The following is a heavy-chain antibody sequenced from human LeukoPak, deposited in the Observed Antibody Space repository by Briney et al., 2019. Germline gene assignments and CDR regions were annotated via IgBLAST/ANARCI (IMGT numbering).Heavy chain of an antibody. CDR3: ARVTAYYDILTGYSYYFDY. D-gene: IGHD3-9*01. V-gene: IGHV4-38-2*02. CDR1: GYSISSGYY. J-gene: IGHJ4*02. Sequence: SSETLSLTCTVSGYSISSGYYWGWIRQPPGKGLEWIGSIYHSGSTYYNPSLKSRVTMSVDTSKNRFSLKLSSVTAADTAVYYCARVTAYYDILTGYSYYFDYWGQGTLVTVSS. CDR2: IYHSGST.